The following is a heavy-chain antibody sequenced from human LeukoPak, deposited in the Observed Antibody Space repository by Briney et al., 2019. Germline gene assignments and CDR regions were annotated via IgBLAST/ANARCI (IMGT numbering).Heavy chain of an antibody. CDR1: GFTFSSYA. CDR2: ISYDGSNK. D-gene: IGHD4-11*01. CDR3: ARSVPDYTRFDF. V-gene: IGHV3-30*04. J-gene: IGHJ4*02. Sequence: GGSLRLSCAASGFTFSSYAMHGVRQAPGKGLEWVAVISYDGSNKYYADSVKGRFTISRDNSKNTLYLQMNSLRAEDTAVYYCARSVPDYTRFDFWGQGALVTVSS.